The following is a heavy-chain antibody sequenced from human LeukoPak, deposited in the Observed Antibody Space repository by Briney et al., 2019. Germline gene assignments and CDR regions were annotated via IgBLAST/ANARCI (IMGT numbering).Heavy chain of an antibody. CDR1: GFTLSSDW. Sequence: HPGGSLSLSCAPSGFTLSSDWMRCVRQAPGEGREWVANIMQDVSEINYVDSVKGPFTISRDNAKISLHLQMNSRRVEDTAVYYCARDRYFQYWGRGRVVAVCS. CDR2: IMQDVSEI. J-gene: IGHJ1*01. V-gene: IGHV3-7*01. D-gene: IGHD1-14*01. CDR3: ARDRYFQY.